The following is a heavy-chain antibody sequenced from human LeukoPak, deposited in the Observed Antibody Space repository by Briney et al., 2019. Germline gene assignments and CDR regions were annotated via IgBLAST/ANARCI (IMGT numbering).Heavy chain of an antibody. CDR1: GFTVSSNY. Sequence: AGGSLRLSCAASGFTVSSNYMSWVRQAPGKGLEWVSGISWNSGSIGYADSVKGRFTISRDNAKNSLYLQMNSLRTEDTALYYCAKDKRNWGYYYMDVWGKGTTVTVSS. CDR3: AKDKRNWGYYYMDV. CDR2: ISWNSGSI. V-gene: IGHV3-9*01. D-gene: IGHD3-16*01. J-gene: IGHJ6*03.